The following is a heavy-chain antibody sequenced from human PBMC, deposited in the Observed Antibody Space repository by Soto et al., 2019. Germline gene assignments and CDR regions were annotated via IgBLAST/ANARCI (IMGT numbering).Heavy chain of an antibody. CDR2: IFSNDEK. CDR3: ARIHRGVAGRESCDY. Sequence: DLEWLAHIFSNDEKSYSTSLKSRLTISKDTSKSQVVLIMTNMDPVDTATYYCARIHRGVAGRESCDYWGQGTLVTVSS. J-gene: IGHJ4*02. V-gene: IGHV2-26*01. D-gene: IGHD6-19*01.